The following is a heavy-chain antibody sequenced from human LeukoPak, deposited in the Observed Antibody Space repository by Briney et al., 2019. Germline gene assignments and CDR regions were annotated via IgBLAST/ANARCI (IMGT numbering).Heavy chain of an antibody. V-gene: IGHV3-23*01. CDR2: IDGGGGRT. CDR1: GFAFSSYA. CDR3: ARDVGIYNGMDV. Sequence: PGGSLRLSCTASGFAFSSYAMSWVRQAPGVGLEWVSAIDGGGGRTWHADSVRGRFTISRDNSKNTLFMQMNSLRAEDTAVYYCARDVGIYNGMDVWGQGTTVTVSS. J-gene: IGHJ6*02. D-gene: IGHD5-12*01.